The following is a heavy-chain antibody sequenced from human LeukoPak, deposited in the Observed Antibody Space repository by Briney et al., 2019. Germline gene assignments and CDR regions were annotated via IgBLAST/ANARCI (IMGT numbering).Heavy chain of an antibody. V-gene: IGHV3-48*03. J-gene: IGHJ4*02. D-gene: IGHD6-13*01. CDR3: ARISIAAAGDFDF. Sequence: GGALRLACAASGFTFSSYEMNWVRQAPGQGQEWDSYISRSGSTIYYADSVKGRFTISRDNAKNPLYLQMNSLRAEDTAVYYCARISIAAAGDFDFWGQGTLVTVSS. CDR1: GFTFSSYE. CDR2: ISRSGSTI.